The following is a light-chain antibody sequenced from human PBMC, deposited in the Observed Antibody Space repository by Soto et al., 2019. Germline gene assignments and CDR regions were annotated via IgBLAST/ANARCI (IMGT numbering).Light chain of an antibody. CDR1: SSNIGSNT. Sequence: QSVLTQPPSASGTPGQRVTISCSGSSSNIGSNTVNWYQQLPGAAPKLLIYSNYQRPSGVPDRFSGSKSGTSASLAISGLQSEDEADCYCATWDDSLNAFGFGGGTKLTVL. CDR3: ATWDDSLNAFG. CDR2: SNY. V-gene: IGLV1-44*01. J-gene: IGLJ2*01.